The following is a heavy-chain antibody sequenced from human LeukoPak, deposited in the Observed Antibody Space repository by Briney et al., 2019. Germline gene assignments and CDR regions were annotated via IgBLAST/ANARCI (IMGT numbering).Heavy chain of an antibody. CDR3: ARDYSNYIMDY. CDR1: GGSISSYY. V-gene: IGHV4-59*01. J-gene: IGHJ4*02. D-gene: IGHD4-11*01. Sequence: ETLSLTCTISGGSISSYYWTWIRQPPGKGLEWIGYISYSGSTNYNPSLKSRITISLDTSKNQFSLKLSSVTAADTALYYCARDYSNYIMDYWGQGILVTVSS. CDR2: ISYSGST.